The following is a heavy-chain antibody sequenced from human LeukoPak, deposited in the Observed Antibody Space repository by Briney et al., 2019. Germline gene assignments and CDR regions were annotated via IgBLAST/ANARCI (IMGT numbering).Heavy chain of an antibody. CDR1: GGSISSGGYY. Sequence: SQTLSLTCTVSGGSISSGGYYWSWIRQPPGKGLEWIGYIYHSGSTYYNPSLKSRVTISVDRSKNQFSLKLSSVTAADTAVYYCARESYCSSTSCYKGYWGQGTLVTVSS. CDR3: ARESYCSSTSCYKGY. J-gene: IGHJ4*02. V-gene: IGHV4-30-2*01. D-gene: IGHD2-2*02. CDR2: IYHSGST.